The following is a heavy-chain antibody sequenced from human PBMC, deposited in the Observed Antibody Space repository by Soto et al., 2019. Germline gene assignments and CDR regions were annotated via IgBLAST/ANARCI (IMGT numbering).Heavy chain of an antibody. CDR1: GGSISSGDYY. D-gene: IGHD1-26*01. Sequence: SETLSLTCTVSGGSISSGDYYWSWIRQPPGKGLEWIGYIYYSGSTYYNPSLKSRATISVDTSKNQFSLKLSSVTAADTAVYYCARGTMVGATTVDYWGQGTLVTVSS. V-gene: IGHV4-30-4*01. CDR2: IYYSGST. CDR3: ARGTMVGATTVDY. J-gene: IGHJ4*02.